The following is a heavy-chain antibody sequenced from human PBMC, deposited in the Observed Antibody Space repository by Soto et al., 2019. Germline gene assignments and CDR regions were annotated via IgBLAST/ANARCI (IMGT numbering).Heavy chain of an antibody. CDR2: INHSGST. Sequence: PSETLSLTCAVYGGSFSGYYWSWIRQPPGKGLEWIGEINHSGSTNYNPSLKSRVTISVDTSKNQFSLKLSSVTAADTAVYYCARGYTIFGVVISNWFDPWGQGTLVTVSS. J-gene: IGHJ5*02. CDR1: GGSFSGYY. V-gene: IGHV4-34*01. CDR3: ARGYTIFGVVISNWFDP. D-gene: IGHD3-3*01.